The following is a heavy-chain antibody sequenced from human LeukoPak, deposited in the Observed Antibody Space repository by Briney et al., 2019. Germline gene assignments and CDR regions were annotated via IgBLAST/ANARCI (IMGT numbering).Heavy chain of an antibody. D-gene: IGHD6-19*01. CDR3: ARYGIAVAGTGVENYFDY. Sequence: SETLSLTCTVSGSSISSSSYYWGWIRQPPGKGLEWIGSIYYSGSTYYNPSLKSRVTISVDTSKNQFSLKLSSVTAADTAVYYCARYGIAVAGTGVENYFDYWGQGTLVTVSS. CDR2: IYYSGST. CDR1: GSSISSSSYY. V-gene: IGHV4-39*01. J-gene: IGHJ4*02.